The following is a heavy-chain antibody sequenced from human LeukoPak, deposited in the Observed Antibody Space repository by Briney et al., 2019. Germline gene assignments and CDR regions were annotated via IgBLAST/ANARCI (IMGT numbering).Heavy chain of an antibody. D-gene: IGHD2-2*01. CDR1: GFTFSSYS. CDR3: ARDRHQLLLNSVDAFDI. CDR2: ISSSSSYI. Sequence: GGSLRLSCAASGFTFSSYSMNWVRRAPGKGLEWVSSISSSSSYIYYADSVKGRFTISRDNAKNSLYLQMNSLRAEDTAVYYCARDRHQLLLNSVDAFDIWGQGTMVTVSS. J-gene: IGHJ3*02. V-gene: IGHV3-21*01.